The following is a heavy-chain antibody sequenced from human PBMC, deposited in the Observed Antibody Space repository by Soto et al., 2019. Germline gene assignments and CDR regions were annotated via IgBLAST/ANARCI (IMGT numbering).Heavy chain of an antibody. CDR2: ISCCGGST. V-gene: IGHV3-23*01. D-gene: IGHD2-15*01. CDR1: GLTFPSNA. CDR3: AKDRPSGMDVLVVAAGDY. Sequence: GGSLRSSCAGSGLTFPSNAMSWFRQSPGKGLEWDSAISCCGGSTFDEVSVTCRCPITRYIAKNTLSLQVYCLRAEDTAVYNYAKDRPSGMDVLVVAAGDYWGQGTMVTVSS. J-gene: IGHJ4*02.